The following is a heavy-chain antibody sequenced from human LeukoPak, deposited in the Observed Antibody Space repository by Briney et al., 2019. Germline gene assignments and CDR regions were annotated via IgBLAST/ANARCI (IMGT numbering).Heavy chain of an antibody. Sequence: GGSLRLSCAASGFTFSSYWMSWVRQAPGKGLEWVANIKQDGSEKYYVDSVKGRFTISRDNAKNSLYLQMNSLRAEDTAVYYCARGVGAIYNWFDPWGQGTLVTVSS. CDR1: GFTFSSYW. J-gene: IGHJ5*02. CDR3: ARGVGAIYNWFDP. D-gene: IGHD1-26*01. CDR2: IKQDGSEK. V-gene: IGHV3-7*01.